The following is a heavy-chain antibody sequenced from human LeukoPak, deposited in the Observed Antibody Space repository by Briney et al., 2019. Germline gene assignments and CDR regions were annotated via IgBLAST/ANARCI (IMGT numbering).Heavy chain of an antibody. CDR2: ISSSSSYI. CDR3: ATERYDSSAIGTY. D-gene: IGHD3-22*01. Sequence: AGGSLRLSCAASGFTFSSYSMNWVRQAPGKGLEWVSSISSSSSYIYYADSVKGRFTISRDNAKNSLYLQMNSLRAEDTAVYYCATERYDSSAIGTYWGQGTLVTVSS. V-gene: IGHV3-21*01. J-gene: IGHJ4*02. CDR1: GFTFSSYS.